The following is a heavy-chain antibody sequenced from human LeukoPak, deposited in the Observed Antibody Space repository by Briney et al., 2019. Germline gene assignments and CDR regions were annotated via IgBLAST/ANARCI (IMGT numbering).Heavy chain of an antibody. CDR1: GYTFTSYG. CDR3: ARGRDDILTGYYLSLGYVY. J-gene: IGHJ4*02. CDR2: ISAYNGNT. D-gene: IGHD3-9*01. Sequence: ASVKVSCKASGYTFTSYGISWVRQAPGQGLEWMGWISAYNGNTNYAQRLQGRVTMTRNTSISTAYMELSSLRSEDTAVYYCARGRDDILTGYYLSLGYVYWGQGTLVTVSS. V-gene: IGHV1-18*01.